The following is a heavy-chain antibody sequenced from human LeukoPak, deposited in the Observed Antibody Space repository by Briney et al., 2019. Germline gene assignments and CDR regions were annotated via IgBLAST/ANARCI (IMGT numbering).Heavy chain of an antibody. V-gene: IGHV3-21*01. D-gene: IGHD1-1*01. CDR2: ISSSSSYI. CDR3: ARENIRLDAFDI. Sequence: GGSLRLSCAASGFTFSSYSMNWVRQAPGKGLEWVSSISSSSSYIYYADSVKGRFTISRDNAKNSLYLQMNSLRAEDTAVYYCARENIRLDAFDIWGQGTMVTVSS. CDR1: GFTFSSYS. J-gene: IGHJ3*02.